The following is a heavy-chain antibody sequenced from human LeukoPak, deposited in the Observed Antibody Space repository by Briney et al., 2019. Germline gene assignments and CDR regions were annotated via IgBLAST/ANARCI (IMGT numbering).Heavy chain of an antibody. D-gene: IGHD6-19*01. J-gene: IGHJ4*02. CDR3: VRHTTSGWYQVVY. V-gene: IGHV4-59*01. Sequence: SETLSLTCTVSGGSLSNYYWSWIRQPPGKGLEWIGYITYSGSTDHNPSLKSRVTISVDASKNQFSLKLTSVTAADTAVYYCVRHTTSGWYQVVYWGQGTLVTVSS. CDR1: GGSLSNYY. CDR2: ITYSGST.